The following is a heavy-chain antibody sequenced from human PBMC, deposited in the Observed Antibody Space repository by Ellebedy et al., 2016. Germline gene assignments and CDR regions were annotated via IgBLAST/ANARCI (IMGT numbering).Heavy chain of an antibody. Sequence: ASVKVSXXVSGYTLTELSMHWVRQAPGKGLEWMGGFDPEDGETIYAQKFQGRVTMTEDTSTDTAYMELSSLRSEDTAVYYCATGGVASYYYYYGMDVWGQGTTVTVSS. D-gene: IGHD2-21*01. CDR2: FDPEDGET. CDR1: GYTLTELS. V-gene: IGHV1-24*01. CDR3: ATGGVASYYYYYGMDV. J-gene: IGHJ6*02.